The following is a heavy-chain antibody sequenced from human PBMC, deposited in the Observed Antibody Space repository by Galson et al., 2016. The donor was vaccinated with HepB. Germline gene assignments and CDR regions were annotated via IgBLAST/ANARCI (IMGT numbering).Heavy chain of an antibody. CDR3: ARDRAADGLAAIDF. CDR1: GFTLSAFA. Sequence: SLRLSCATSGFTLSAFAMHWVRQVPGKGLEWLTLIWHDGSKEYYTESVKGRSTISRDNAKNIVYLQMDSLTDEDTAVYYCARDRAADGLAAIDFWGQGTLVTVSS. D-gene: IGHD5-24*01. V-gene: IGHV3-33*01. J-gene: IGHJ4*02. CDR2: IWHDGSKE.